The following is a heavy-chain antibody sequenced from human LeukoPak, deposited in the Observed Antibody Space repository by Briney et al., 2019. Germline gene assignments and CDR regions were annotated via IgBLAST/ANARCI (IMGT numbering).Heavy chain of an antibody. D-gene: IGHD3-3*01. CDR1: GFTFGDYA. CDR2: IRSKAYGGTT. V-gene: IGHV3-49*04. J-gene: IGHJ4*02. CDR3: TRGHYDFWSGYYFDY. Sequence: GGSLRLSCTASGFTFGDYAMSWVRQAPGKGLEWVGFIRSKAYGGTTEYAASVKGRFTISRDDSKSIAYLQMNSLRTEDTAVYYCTRGHYDFWSGYYFDYWGQGTLVTVSS.